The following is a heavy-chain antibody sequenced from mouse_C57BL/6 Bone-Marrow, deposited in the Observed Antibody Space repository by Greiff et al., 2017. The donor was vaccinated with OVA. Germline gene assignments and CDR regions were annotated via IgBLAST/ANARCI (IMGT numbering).Heavy chain of an antibody. J-gene: IGHJ3*01. D-gene: IGHD2-3*01. CDR3: ARDGYFRRFAY. Sequence: LVESGAELARPGASVKLSCKASGYTFTSYGISWVKQRPGQGLEWIGEIYPRSGNTYYNEKFKGKATLTADKSSSTAYMELRSLTSEDSAVYFCARDGYFRRFAYWGQGTLVTVSA. CDR1: GYTFTSYG. V-gene: IGHV1-81*01. CDR2: IYPRSGNT.